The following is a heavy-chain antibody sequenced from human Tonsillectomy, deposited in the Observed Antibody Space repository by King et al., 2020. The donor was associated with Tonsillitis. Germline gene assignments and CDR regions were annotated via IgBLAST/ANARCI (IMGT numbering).Heavy chain of an antibody. D-gene: IGHD4-17*01. V-gene: IGHV3-30*01. CDR3: ARDPNDYGDYDQLGDYFYYYYMDV. J-gene: IGHJ6*03. CDR1: GFTFSSYA. Sequence: QLVQSGGGVVQPGRSLRLSCAASGFTFSSYAVHWVRQAPGKGLEWVAVISYDGSSKYYADSVKGRFTISRDNSKNTLFLQMNSLRAEDTAVYYCARDPNDYGDYDQLGDYFYYYYMDVWSKGTTVTVSS. CDR2: ISYDGSSK.